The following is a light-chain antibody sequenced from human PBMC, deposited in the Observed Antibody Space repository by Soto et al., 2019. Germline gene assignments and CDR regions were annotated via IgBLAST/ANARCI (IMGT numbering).Light chain of an antibody. J-gene: IGKJ2*01. V-gene: IGKV4-1*01. CDR2: WAS. CDR1: QSVLYSSNNKNY. Sequence: DIVMTQSPDSLAVSLGERATINCKSSQSVLYSSNNKNYLAWYQQRPGQPPKLLIYWASTRESGVPDRFSGSGSVTDFTLTISSLQAEDVAFYYCQQYYSTWYTFGQGTKVEIK. CDR3: QQYYSTWYT.